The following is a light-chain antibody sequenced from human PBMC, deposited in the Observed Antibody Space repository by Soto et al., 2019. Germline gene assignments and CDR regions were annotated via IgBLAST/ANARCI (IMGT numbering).Light chain of an antibody. V-gene: IGLV2-8*01. CDR3: SSAAGTSNV. CDR1: SSDGGGYNY. CDR2: EVN. Sequence: QSVLTQPPSASGSPGQSVAISCTGTSSDGGGYNYVSWYQQHPGKAPKLMIYEVNKRPSGVPDRFSGSKSGNTASLTVSGRQAEDEADYYCSSAAGTSNVFGTWTKATVL. J-gene: IGLJ1*01.